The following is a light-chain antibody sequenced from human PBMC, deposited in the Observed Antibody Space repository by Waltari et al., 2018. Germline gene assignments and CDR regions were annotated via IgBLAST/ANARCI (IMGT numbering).Light chain of an antibody. CDR2: GAS. Sequence: DIQITQSPSSLSASVRDRVTITCRASQDISKYLSWYQQKPGKAPKLLIYGASNLETGVPSRFSGSGSGTDFTFTISSLQPEDIATYYCQQYDNLPVTFGQGTRVDIK. V-gene: IGKV1-33*01. CDR1: QDISKY. CDR3: QQYDNLPVT. J-gene: IGKJ1*01.